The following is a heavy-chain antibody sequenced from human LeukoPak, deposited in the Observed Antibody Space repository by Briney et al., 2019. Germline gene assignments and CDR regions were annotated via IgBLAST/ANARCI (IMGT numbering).Heavy chain of an antibody. CDR3: AEDGRFLEWLLPDY. Sequence: GGSLRLSCAASGFTFSSYGMHWVRQAPGKGLEWVAVISYDGSNKYYADSVKGRFTISRDNSKNTLYLQMNSLRAEDTAVYYCAEDGRFLEWLLPDYWGQGTLVTVSS. CDR1: GFTFSSYG. D-gene: IGHD3-3*01. CDR2: ISYDGSNK. V-gene: IGHV3-30*18. J-gene: IGHJ4*02.